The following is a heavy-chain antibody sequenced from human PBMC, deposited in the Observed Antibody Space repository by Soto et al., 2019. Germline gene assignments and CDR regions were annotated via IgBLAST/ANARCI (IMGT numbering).Heavy chain of an antibody. V-gene: IGHV1-18*01. Sequence: GASVKVSCKASGYTFTSYGISWVRQAPGQGLEWMGWINAGNGNTKYSQKFQGRVTITRDTSASTAYMELSSLRSEDTAVYYCARGYSYDSNGYYRYYFDYWGQGTLVTVSS. D-gene: IGHD3-22*01. CDR2: INAGNGNT. J-gene: IGHJ4*02. CDR1: GYTFTSYG. CDR3: ARGYSYDSNGYYRYYFDY.